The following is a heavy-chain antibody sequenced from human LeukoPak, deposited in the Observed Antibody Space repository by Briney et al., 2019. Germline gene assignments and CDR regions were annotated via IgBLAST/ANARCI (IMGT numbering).Heavy chain of an antibody. J-gene: IGHJ4*02. CDR2: ISANNGDT. CDR1: GYTLTSYG. Sequence: ASVNVSCKAPGYTLTSYGISWVRQAPGQGLEWVGWISANNGDTDYAQKFQARVTMTTDTSTSTAYMELRSLRSDDTAVYYCARESHVTREDSWGQGTLVIVSS. D-gene: IGHD1-26*01. V-gene: IGHV1-18*01. CDR3: ARESHVTREDS.